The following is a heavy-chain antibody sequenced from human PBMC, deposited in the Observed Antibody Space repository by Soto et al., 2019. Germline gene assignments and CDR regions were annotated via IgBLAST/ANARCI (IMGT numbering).Heavy chain of an antibody. Sequence: QVQLQESGPGLVKPSGTLSLTCAVSGGSISSSNWLTWFLQPPGKGLEWIGGIYHSGSTNYNPSLTSRVTISVDKSMNQFALELSSVPAADTSVYYCARVGVWFGVYGMDVWGQGTTVTVSS. CDR3: ARVGVWFGVYGMDV. J-gene: IGHJ6*02. V-gene: IGHV4-4*02. CDR1: GGSISSSNW. D-gene: IGHD3-10*01. CDR2: IYHSGST.